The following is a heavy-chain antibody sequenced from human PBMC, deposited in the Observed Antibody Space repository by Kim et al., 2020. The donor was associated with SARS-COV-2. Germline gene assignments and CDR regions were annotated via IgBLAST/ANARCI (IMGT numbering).Heavy chain of an antibody. CDR2: ISGTTSTNI. CDR3: AGDRAPALPRSFDN. J-gene: IGHJ4*02. V-gene: IGHV3-23*01. CDR1: GFTFSNYA. Sequence: GGSLRLSCAASGFTFSNYAMSWVRQAPGKGLEWVSGISGTTSTNIYYADSAKVRFTISRYNSKSTLYLQINSRRAEDTAIYYCAGDRAPALPRSFDNWGQGALLAVSS. D-gene: IGHD2-21*02.